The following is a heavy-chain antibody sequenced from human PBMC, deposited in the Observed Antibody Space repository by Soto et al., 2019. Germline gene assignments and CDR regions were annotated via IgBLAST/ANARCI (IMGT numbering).Heavy chain of an antibody. CDR1: GGSISSSGYY. J-gene: IGHJ4*02. D-gene: IGHD3-10*01. CDR2: ISYSGNT. CDR3: ARGIGEYYFDY. V-gene: IGHV4-31*03. Sequence: QVQLQESGPGLVKPSQTLSLTCTVSGGSISSSGYYWGWIRQHPGQGLEWIGDISYSGNTYYKPSLKSRVTISADTSKNQFSLKLSSVTAADTAVHFCARGIGEYYFDYWGQGTLLTVSS.